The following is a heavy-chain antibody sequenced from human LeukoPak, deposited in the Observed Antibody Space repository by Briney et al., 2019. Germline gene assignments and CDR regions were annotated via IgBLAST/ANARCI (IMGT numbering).Heavy chain of an antibody. J-gene: IGHJ6*02. V-gene: IGHV3-7*03. Sequence: GGSLRLSCAASGSTFSSYWMNWARQAPGKGLEWVASINHNGNVNYYVDSVKGRFTISRDNAKNSLYLQMSNLRAEDTAVYFCARGGGLDVWGQGATVTVSS. CDR1: GSTFSSYW. CDR2: INHNGNVN. CDR3: ARGGGLDV. D-gene: IGHD3-16*01.